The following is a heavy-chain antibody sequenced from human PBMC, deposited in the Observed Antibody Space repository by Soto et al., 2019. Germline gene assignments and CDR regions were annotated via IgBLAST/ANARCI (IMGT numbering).Heavy chain of an antibody. Sequence: QVQLQESGPGLVKPSGTLSLTCAVSGGSVTISNWWSWVRQTPGKGLEWIGQIHHSGSTNYNPSLTSRVTISVDKSKSQFSLEMKSVPAADTAVYYCARGGYYFYMDVWGKGTTVTVSS. CDR1: GGSVTISNW. J-gene: IGHJ6*03. CDR2: IHHSGST. D-gene: IGHD1-26*01. V-gene: IGHV4-4*02. CDR3: ARGGYYFYMDV.